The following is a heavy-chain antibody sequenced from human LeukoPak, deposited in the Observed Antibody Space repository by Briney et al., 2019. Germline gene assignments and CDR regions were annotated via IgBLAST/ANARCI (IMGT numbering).Heavy chain of an antibody. CDR1: GFTFSNYA. J-gene: IGHJ4*02. CDR3: AKWGDYDVLTGYYVLDY. V-gene: IGHV3-23*01. Sequence: GGSLRLSCAASGFTFSNYAMSWVRQAPGKGLEWVSAILGSGGSTYYADSVKGRFTVSRDNSKSTLYLQMNSLRAEDTALYYCAKWGDYDVLTGYYVLDYWGQGTLVTVSS. D-gene: IGHD3-9*01. CDR2: ILGSGGST.